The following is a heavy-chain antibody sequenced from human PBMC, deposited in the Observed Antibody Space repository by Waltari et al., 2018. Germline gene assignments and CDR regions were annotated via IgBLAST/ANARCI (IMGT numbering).Heavy chain of an antibody. D-gene: IGHD3-3*01. Sequence: EVQLLESGGGLVQPGGSLRLSCAASGFTFSSYAMSWVRQAPGKGLEWVSAISGSGGSTYYADSVKCRFTISRDNSKNTLYLQMNSLRAEDTAVYYCAKDSLRFLEWLLFDYWGQGTLVTVSS. CDR3: AKDSLRFLEWLLFDY. CDR1: GFTFSSYA. CDR2: ISGSGGST. V-gene: IGHV3-23*01. J-gene: IGHJ4*02.